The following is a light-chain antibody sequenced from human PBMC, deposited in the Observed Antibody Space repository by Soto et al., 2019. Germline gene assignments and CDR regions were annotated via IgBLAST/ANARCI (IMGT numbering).Light chain of an antibody. CDR2: AAS. CDR3: QESYSTPSVT. J-gene: IGKJ3*01. V-gene: IGKV1-39*01. Sequence: DIQMTQSPSSLSASVGDRVTITCQASHDISNYLNWYQQKPGKAPKLLIYAASSLQSGVPSRFSGSGSGTDFTLTISSLQPEDFATYYCQESYSTPSVTFGPGTKVDIK. CDR1: HDISNY.